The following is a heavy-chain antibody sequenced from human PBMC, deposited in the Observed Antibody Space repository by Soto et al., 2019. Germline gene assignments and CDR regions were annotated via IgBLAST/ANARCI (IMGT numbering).Heavy chain of an antibody. CDR3: ARVTPPDIFSNFNPGFDY. CDR2: IYYSGST. V-gene: IGHV4-31*03. D-gene: IGHD4-4*01. Sequence: QVQLQESGPGLVKPSQTLSLTCTVSGGSISSGGYYWSWIRQHPGKGLEWIGYIYYSGSTYYNPSLKSRVTISVDTSKNQFSLKLSSVTAADTAVYYCARVTPPDIFSNFNPGFDYWGQGTLVTVSS. CDR1: GGSISSGGYY. J-gene: IGHJ4*02.